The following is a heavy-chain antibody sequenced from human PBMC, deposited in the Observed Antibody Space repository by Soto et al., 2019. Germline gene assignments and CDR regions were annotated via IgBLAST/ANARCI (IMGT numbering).Heavy chain of an antibody. CDR1: GYTFTSYG. V-gene: IGHV1-18*01. Sequence: ASVKVSCKASGYTFTSYGISWVREAPGQGLEWMGWISAYNGNTNYAQKLQGRVTMTTDTSTSTAYMELRSLRSDDTAVYYCARGYEFWSSYRSFAYRGQGTLDTVSS. J-gene: IGHJ4*01. D-gene: IGHD3-3*01. CDR2: ISAYNGNT. CDR3: ARGYEFWSSYRSFAY.